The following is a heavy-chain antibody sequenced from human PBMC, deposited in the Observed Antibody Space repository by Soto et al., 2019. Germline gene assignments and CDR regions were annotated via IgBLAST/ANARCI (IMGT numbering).Heavy chain of an antibody. J-gene: IGHJ4*02. CDR2: VNRRGST. CDR3: ARIDRGDN. CDR1: GGSFTNYY. V-gene: IGHV4-34*01. Sequence: QVQLQKWGAGLLKPSETLSLTCALYGGSFTNYYWSWIRQPPGKGLEWIGEVNRRGSTNYNPSLKSRVTILVDTSKNQFSLKLSSVTAADTAVYYCARIDRGDNWGQGTLVTVSS.